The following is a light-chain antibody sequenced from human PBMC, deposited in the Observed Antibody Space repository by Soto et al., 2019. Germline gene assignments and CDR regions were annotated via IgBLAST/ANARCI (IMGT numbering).Light chain of an antibody. V-gene: IGKV3-11*01. CDR3: LQRGDWPPLT. CDR1: QSIRTY. CDR2: DAS. J-gene: IGKJ4*01. Sequence: PGERATLSCRASQSIRTYLAWYQQKPDQAPRLLIHDASNRATGVPARFSGSGSGTDFTLTISSLEPEDVAVYYCLQRGDWPPLTFGGGTKVEI.